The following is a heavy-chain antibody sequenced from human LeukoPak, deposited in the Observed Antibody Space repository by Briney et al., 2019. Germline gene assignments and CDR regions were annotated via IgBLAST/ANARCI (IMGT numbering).Heavy chain of an antibody. CDR2: IYYSGST. CDR3: ASRERGFGVVDV. Sequence: SETLSLTCTVSGGSISSSSYYSGWSRQPPGKGLEWIGSIYYSGSTYYNPSLKSRVTISVDTSKNQFSLKLSSVTAADTAVYYCASRERGFGVVDVWGQGTTVTVSS. CDR1: GGSISSSSYY. D-gene: IGHD1-1*01. J-gene: IGHJ6*02. V-gene: IGHV4-39*01.